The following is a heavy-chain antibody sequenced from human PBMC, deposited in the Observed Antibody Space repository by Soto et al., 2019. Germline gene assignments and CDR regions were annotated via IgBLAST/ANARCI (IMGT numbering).Heavy chain of an antibody. CDR1: GFSLSTSGLS. Sequence: QITLKESGPRLVKPTQTLTLTCTFSGFSLSTSGLSVSWIRQPPGKALEWLALIYWDDDKRYSPSLKSRLTVTKETSKNKVVLTMTNLDPVDTATYFCARNRGDGDYVEYWGQATLFSVSS. V-gene: IGHV2-5*02. J-gene: IGHJ4*02. CDR2: IYWDDDK. CDR3: ARNRGDGDYVEY. D-gene: IGHD3-16*01.